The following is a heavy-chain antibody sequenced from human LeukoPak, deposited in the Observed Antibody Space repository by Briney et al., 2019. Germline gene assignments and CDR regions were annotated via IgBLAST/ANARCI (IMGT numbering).Heavy chain of an antibody. J-gene: IGHJ4*02. CDR2: ISYDGSNK. Sequence: GGSLRLSCAASGFTFSSYAMHWVRQAPGKGLEWVAVISYDGSNKYYADSVKGRFTISRDNSKNTLYLQMHSLRSDDSAVYYCAKPGLGPTPLLTPHENWGQGTLVTVSS. D-gene: IGHD1-26*01. V-gene: IGHV3-30*04. CDR3: AKPGLGPTPLLTPHEN. CDR1: GFTFSSYA.